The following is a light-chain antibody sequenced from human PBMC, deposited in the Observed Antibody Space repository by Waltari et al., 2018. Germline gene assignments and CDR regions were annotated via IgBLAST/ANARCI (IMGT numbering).Light chain of an antibody. CDR1: SGSIASNY. J-gene: IGLJ2*01. V-gene: IGLV6-57*03. CDR3: QSYDSGVI. Sequence: NFMLTQPHSVSESPGKPVTISCTRSSGSIASNYVQWYQQRPGSAPTTVIYEDNRRPSGVPDRFSGSIDSSSNSASLTISGLKTEDEADYYCQSYDSGVIFGGGTKLTVL. CDR2: EDN.